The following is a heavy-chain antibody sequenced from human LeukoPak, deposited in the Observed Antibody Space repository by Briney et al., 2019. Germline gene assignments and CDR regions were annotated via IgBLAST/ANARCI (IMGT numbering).Heavy chain of an antibody. V-gene: IGHV3-30-3*02. CDR1: GLTFSSYA. CDR3: QVAATGY. CDR2: ISYGGSNK. D-gene: IGHD6-19*01. J-gene: IGHJ4*02. Sequence: PGGSLRLSCAASGLTFSSYAMHWVRQAPGKGLGWVAVISYGGSNKYYADSVKGRFTISRDNSKNTLYLQMNSLRAEDTAVYYCQVAATGYWGQGTLVTVSS.